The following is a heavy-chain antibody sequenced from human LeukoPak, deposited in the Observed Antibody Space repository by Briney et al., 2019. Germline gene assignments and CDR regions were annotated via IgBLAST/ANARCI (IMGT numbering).Heavy chain of an antibody. V-gene: IGHV3-9*01. J-gene: IGHJ2*01. CDR2: ISWNSGSI. CDR3: AKDSEAVKLRLRPWYFDL. Sequence: GGSLRLSCAASGFTFDDYAMHWVRQAPGKGLEWVSGISWNSGSIGYADSVKGRFTISRDNAKNSLYLQMNSLRAEDTALYYCAKDSEAVKLRLRPWYFDLWGRGTLVTVSS. CDR1: GFTFDDYA. D-gene: IGHD5-12*01.